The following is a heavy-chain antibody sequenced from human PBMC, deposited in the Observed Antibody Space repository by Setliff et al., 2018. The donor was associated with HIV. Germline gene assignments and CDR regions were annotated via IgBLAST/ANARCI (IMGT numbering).Heavy chain of an antibody. J-gene: IGHJ4*02. CDR1: GGSVYTAPYY. CDR2: FYFGRTT. Sequence: SETLSLTCTVSGGSVYTAPYYWGWVRQPPGKGLEWIGTFYFGRTTYYNPSLESRVTLSVDTAKNQLSLNLTSVTAADTAIYYCARRRLVGYSFDYWGQGALVTVSS. D-gene: IGHD6-25*01. V-gene: IGHV4-39*01. CDR3: ARRRLVGYSFDY.